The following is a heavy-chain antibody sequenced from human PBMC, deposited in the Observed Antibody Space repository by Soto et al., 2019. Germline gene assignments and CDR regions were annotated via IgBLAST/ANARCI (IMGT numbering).Heavy chain of an antibody. CDR3: ARSDYYDGMDV. CDR2: ISNTEST. J-gene: IGHJ6*02. CDR1: GGSVSSGRYY. V-gene: IGHV4-61*01. Sequence: SETLSLTCTVSGGSVSSGRYYWTWVRQSPGKGLDFIGYISNTESTNYNPSLESRVTISLDTSQNQFSLKLRSVTAADTAVYYCARSDYYDGMDVWGQGTTVTVSS.